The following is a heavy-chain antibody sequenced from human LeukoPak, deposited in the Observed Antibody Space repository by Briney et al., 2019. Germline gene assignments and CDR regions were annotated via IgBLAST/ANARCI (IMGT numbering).Heavy chain of an antibody. D-gene: IGHD3-22*01. Sequence: SGTLSLTCTVSGGSISSSSYYWGWIRQPPGKGLEWIGSIYYSGSTNYNPSLKSRVTMSVDTSKNQFSLKLSSVTAADTAVYYCARDRYYYDSSGYYIFDYWGQGTLVTVSS. J-gene: IGHJ4*02. CDR3: ARDRYYYDSSGYYIFDY. V-gene: IGHV4-39*07. CDR2: IYYSGST. CDR1: GGSISSSSYY.